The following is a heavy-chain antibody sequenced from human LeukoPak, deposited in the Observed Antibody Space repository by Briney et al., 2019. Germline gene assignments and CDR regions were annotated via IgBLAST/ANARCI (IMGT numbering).Heavy chain of an antibody. V-gene: IGHV3-21*01. CDR3: ARDQYYGSGSLYYFDY. J-gene: IGHJ4*02. D-gene: IGHD3-10*01. CDR1: GFTFSSYG. CDR2: ISSSSSYI. Sequence: AGGSLRLSCTASGFTFSSYGMHWVRQAPGKGLEWVSSISSSSSYIYYADSVKGRFTISRDNAKNSLYLQMNSLRAEDTAVYYCARDQYYGSGSLYYFDYWGQGTLVTVSS.